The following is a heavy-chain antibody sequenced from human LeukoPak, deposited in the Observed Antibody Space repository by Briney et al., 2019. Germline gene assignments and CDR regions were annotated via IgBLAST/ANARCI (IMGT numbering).Heavy chain of an antibody. D-gene: IGHD2-8*01. CDR3: ARQARRVYYFDY. V-gene: IGHV4-39*01. CDR2: IYYSGST. Sequence: SETLSLTCTVSGGSISSSSYYWGWIRQPPGKGLEWIGSIYYSGSTYYNPSLKSRVTISVDTSKNQFSLKLSSVTAADTAVYYCARQARRVYYFDYWGQGTLVTVSS. CDR1: GGSISSSSYY. J-gene: IGHJ4*02.